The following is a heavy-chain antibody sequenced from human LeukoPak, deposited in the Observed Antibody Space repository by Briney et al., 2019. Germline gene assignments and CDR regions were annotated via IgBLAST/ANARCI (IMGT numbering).Heavy chain of an antibody. V-gene: IGHV4-31*03. J-gene: IGHJ3*02. CDR2: IYYSGTT. D-gene: IGHD3-22*01. CDR3: ARRSFRGSYYYDTSLDAFDI. CDR1: GGSISSGAYY. Sequence: SQTLSLTCTVSGGSISSGAYYWSWIRQHPGKGLEWIGYIYYSGTTYYNPSLKSRLTISVDTSKNQFSLKLSSVTAADTALYYCARRSFRGSYYYDTSLDAFDIWGQGTMVTVSS.